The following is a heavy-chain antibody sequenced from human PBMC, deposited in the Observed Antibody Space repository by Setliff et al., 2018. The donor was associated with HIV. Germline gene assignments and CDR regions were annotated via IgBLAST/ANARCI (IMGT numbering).Heavy chain of an antibody. CDR3: ARIFGDQGYYYGMDV. CDR2: VSSRGDT. Sequence: LSLTCTVSDSGTYYWSWIRQPAGKGLEWIGRVSSRGDTNYNPSLKSRVTISVDTSKNQFSLKLSSVIAADTAVYYCARIFGDQGYYYGMDVWGQGTTVTVSS. J-gene: IGHJ6*02. V-gene: IGHV4-61*02. D-gene: IGHD3-3*01. CDR1: DSGTYY.